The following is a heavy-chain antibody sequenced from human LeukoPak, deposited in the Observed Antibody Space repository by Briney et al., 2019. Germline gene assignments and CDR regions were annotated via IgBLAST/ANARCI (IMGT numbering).Heavy chain of an antibody. CDR1: TDSTSAYY. D-gene: IGHD5-12*01. V-gene: IGHV4-59*01. J-gene: IGHJ3*01. CDR3: ARGRPAEWKRFRFGGFDF. CDR2: VYYRGRN. Sequence: SETLSLTCTVPTDSTSAYYWSCRRQPPGKGQWWIGYVYYRGRNTYNTSLKSRVTISVDTYQHQFYLKLNSVIAADTAIYYCARGRPAEWKRFRFGGFDFWGQGTMVAVSP.